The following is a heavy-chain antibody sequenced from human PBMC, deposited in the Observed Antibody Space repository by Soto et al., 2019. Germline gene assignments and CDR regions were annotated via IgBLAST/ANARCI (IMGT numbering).Heavy chain of an antibody. D-gene: IGHD1-7*01. J-gene: IGHJ4*02. CDR2: SSATGAGT. V-gene: IGHV3-23*01. CDR1: GFTFSSYG. Sequence: PGGSLRLSCAASGFTFSSYGMTWVRQAPGTGLEWVSFSSATGAGTYYADSVKGRFTISRDNSKNTLYLQMTSLRADDTDVYYCAKDRRAGGNYGFYSDFWGQGALVTVSS. CDR3: AKDRRAGGNYGFYSDF.